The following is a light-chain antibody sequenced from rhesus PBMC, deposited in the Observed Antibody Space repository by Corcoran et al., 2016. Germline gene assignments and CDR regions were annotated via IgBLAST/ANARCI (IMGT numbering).Light chain of an antibody. V-gene: IGKV1-21*01. CDR3: LQYSSSPYS. CDR2: KAS. J-gene: IGKJ2*01. Sequence: DIQMTQSPSSLSASVGDRVTITCQASQGISSWLDWYQQKPGKAPKLLIYKASSLQSGVPSRFSGSGSGTDFTFNISSLQPEDFATYYGLQYSSSPYSFGQGTKVEIK. CDR1: QGISSW.